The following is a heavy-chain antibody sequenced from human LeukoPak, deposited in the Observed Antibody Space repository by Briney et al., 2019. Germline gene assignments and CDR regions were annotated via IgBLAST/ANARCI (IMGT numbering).Heavy chain of an antibody. CDR3: AKVWTAYSDDYFDY. J-gene: IGHJ4*02. V-gene: IGHV3-23*01. Sequence: GGSLRLSCVVSGITLSNYGMSWVRQAPGKGLEWVSGISERGGSTNYADSVKGRFIISRDTSKNTVYLQMNSLRVEDTAVYYCAKVWTAYSDDYFDYWGQGTLVTVSS. D-gene: IGHD3/OR15-3a*01. CDR2: ISERGGST. CDR1: GITLSNYG.